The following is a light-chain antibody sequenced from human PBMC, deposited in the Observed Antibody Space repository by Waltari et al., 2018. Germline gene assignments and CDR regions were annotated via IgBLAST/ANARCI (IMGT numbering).Light chain of an antibody. V-gene: IGLV2-14*01. CDR3: TSYTSDNLYV. CDR2: ETS. J-gene: IGLJ1*01. Sequence: QSALTQPASVSGSPGQSITISCAGASSYIGGYNYVSWYQQHPDEAPKLIIYETSKRPSGVSNRFSASKSGDTASLTISGLQAEDESDYYCTSYTSDNLYVFGSGTKVTVL. CDR1: SSYIGGYNY.